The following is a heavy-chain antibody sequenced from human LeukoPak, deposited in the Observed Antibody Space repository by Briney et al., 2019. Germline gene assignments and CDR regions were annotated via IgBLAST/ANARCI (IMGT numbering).Heavy chain of an antibody. CDR3: AIDHLGGSSWLLFDY. CDR1: GFTFSNYE. V-gene: IGHV3-48*03. CDR2: ISSSGSTM. D-gene: IGHD6-13*01. J-gene: IGHJ4*02. Sequence: GGSLRLSCAASGFTFSNYEMNWVRQAPGKGLEWVSYISSSGSTMYYADSVKGRFTISRDNAKNSLYLQMNSLRAEDTAVYYCAIDHLGGSSWLLFDYWGQGTLVTVSS.